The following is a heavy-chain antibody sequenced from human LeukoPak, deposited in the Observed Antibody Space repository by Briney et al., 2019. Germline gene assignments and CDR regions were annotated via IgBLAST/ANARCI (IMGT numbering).Heavy chain of an antibody. CDR2: ISGSGGST. V-gene: IGHV3-23*01. CDR3: AKDSPVAGTSLEYFQR. J-gene: IGHJ1*01. D-gene: IGHD6-19*01. Sequence: TGGSLRLSCAASGFTFSSYAMSWVRQAPGKGLEWVSAISGSGGSTYYADSVKGRFTISRDNSKNTLYLQMNSLGAEDTAVYYCAKDSPVAGTSLEYFQRWGQGTLVTVSS. CDR1: GFTFSSYA.